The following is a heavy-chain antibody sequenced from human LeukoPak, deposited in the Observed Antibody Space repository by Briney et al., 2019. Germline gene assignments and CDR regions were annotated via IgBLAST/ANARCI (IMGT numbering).Heavy chain of an antibody. CDR3: ARDSAAYCGGDCYYY. CDR2: ISAYNGNT. Sequence: ASVKVSCKASGYTFTSYGISWVRQAPGQGLEWMGWISAYNGNTNYAQKLQGRVTMTTDTSTSTAYMELRSLRSDDTAVYYCARDSAAYCGGDCYYYWGQGTLVTVSS. CDR1: GYTFTSYG. J-gene: IGHJ4*02. V-gene: IGHV1-18*01. D-gene: IGHD2-21*02.